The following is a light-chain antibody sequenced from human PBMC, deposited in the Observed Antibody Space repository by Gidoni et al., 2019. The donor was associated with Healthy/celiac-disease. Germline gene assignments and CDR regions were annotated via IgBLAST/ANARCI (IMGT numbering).Light chain of an antibody. CDR3: YSTDSSGNHYV. CDR2: EDS. Sequence: YELTKPPSGSVSPGQTARITCSGDALPKKYAYWYQQKSGQAPVLVIYEDSKRPSGIPERFSGSSSGTMATLTISGAQVEDEADYYCYSTDSSGNHYVFGTGTKVTVL. V-gene: IGLV3-10*01. CDR1: ALPKKY. J-gene: IGLJ1*01.